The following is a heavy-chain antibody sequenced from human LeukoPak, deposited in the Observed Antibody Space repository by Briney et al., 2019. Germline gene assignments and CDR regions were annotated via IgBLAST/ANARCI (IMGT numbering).Heavy chain of an antibody. V-gene: IGHV3-30*18. CDR1: GFTFSSYG. Sequence: GGSLRLSCAASGFTFSSYGMHWVRQAPGKGLEWVAVISYDGSNKYYADSVKGRFTISRDNSKNTLYLQMNSLRAEDTAVYYCAKAPGFWSGLDYWGQGTLVTVSS. CDR2: ISYDGSNK. J-gene: IGHJ4*02. D-gene: IGHD3-3*01. CDR3: AKAPGFWSGLDY.